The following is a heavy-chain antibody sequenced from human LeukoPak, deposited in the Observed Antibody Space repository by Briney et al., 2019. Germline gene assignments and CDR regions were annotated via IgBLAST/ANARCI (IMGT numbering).Heavy chain of an antibody. CDR1: GGSISSSSYY. Sequence: PSETLSLTCTVSGGSISSSSYYWGWIRQPPGKGLEWIGSIYYSGSTYYNPSLKSRVTISVDTSKNQFSLKLSSVTAADTAVYYCARVWPGSQGADAFDIWGQGTMVTVSS. V-gene: IGHV4-39*07. CDR2: IYYSGST. J-gene: IGHJ3*02. D-gene: IGHD3-16*01. CDR3: ARVWPGSQGADAFDI.